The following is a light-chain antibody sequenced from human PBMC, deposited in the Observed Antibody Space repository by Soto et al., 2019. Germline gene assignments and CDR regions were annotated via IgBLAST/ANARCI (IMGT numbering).Light chain of an antibody. Sequence: EIALTQSPGTLSFSPGERATLSCRASQSVSTSYLAWYQQKPGQAPRLLIYGASRRATGIPDRFSGSGSGAYFALTISRLEPEDVAVYYCQQYVSVPLTFGGGTKVEIK. CDR2: GAS. CDR3: QQYVSVPLT. CDR1: QSVSTSY. J-gene: IGKJ4*01. V-gene: IGKV3-20*01.